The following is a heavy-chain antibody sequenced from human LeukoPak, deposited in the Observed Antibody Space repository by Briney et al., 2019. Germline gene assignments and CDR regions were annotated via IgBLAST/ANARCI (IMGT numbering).Heavy chain of an antibody. Sequence: PSETLSLTCSVSGGSISSGDYYWSWIRQPPGKGLEWIGYIYYSGSTYYNPSLKSRVTISVDTSKNQFSLKQSSVTAADTAVYYCARGFLEWLPIDYWGQGTLVTVSS. CDR2: IYYSGST. CDR3: ARGFLEWLPIDY. J-gene: IGHJ4*02. D-gene: IGHD3-3*01. CDR1: GGSISSGDYY. V-gene: IGHV4-30-4*08.